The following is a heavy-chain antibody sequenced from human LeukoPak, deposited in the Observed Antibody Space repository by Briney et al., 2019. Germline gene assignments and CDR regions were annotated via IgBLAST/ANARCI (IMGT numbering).Heavy chain of an antibody. Sequence: PGGSLRLSCAASGFTFDDYAMHWVRQAPGKGLEWVSGISWNSGSIGYADSVKGRFTISRDNAKNSLYLQMNSLRAEDTALYYCAKDVGYTGNYYMDVWGKGTTVTISS. V-gene: IGHV3-9*01. CDR2: ISWNSGSI. CDR1: GFTFDDYA. CDR3: AKDVGYTGNYYMDV. D-gene: IGHD5-24*01. J-gene: IGHJ6*03.